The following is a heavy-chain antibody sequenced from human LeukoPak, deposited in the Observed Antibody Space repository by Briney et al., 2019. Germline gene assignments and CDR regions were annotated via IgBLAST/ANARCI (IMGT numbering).Heavy chain of an antibody. Sequence: SETLSLTCAVYGGSFSGYYWSWIRQPPGKGLEWIGEINHSGSTNYNPSLKSRVTISVDTSKNQFSLKLSSVTAADTAVYYCARHRIAAAVSPLGYWGQGTLVTVSS. J-gene: IGHJ4*02. CDR2: INHSGST. CDR1: GGSFSGYY. V-gene: IGHV4-34*01. CDR3: ARHRIAAAVSPLGY. D-gene: IGHD6-13*01.